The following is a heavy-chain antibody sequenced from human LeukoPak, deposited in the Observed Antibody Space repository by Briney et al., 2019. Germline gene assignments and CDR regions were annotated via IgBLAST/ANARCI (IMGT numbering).Heavy chain of an antibody. J-gene: IGHJ4*02. V-gene: IGHV3-7*01. CDR2: IKQDGSEK. D-gene: IGHD4-17*01. CDR3: ERDRPSWTTVTEFYFDY. CDR1: GFTFSSYW. Sequence: PGGSLRLSCAASGFTFSSYWMIWVRQAPGKGLEWVANIKQDGSEKYYVDSVKGRFTISRDNAKNSLYLQMNSLRAEDTAVYYCERDRPSWTTVTEFYFDYWGQGTLVTVSS.